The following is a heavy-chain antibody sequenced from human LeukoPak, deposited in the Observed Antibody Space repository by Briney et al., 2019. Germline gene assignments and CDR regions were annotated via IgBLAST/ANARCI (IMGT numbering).Heavy chain of an antibody. Sequence: GGSLRLSCAASGFPFRSHWMHWVRQVPGKGLVWVSHISTDGTTTNYADSVKGRFTISRDNAKDTLYLQMHSLRVDDTAVYYCARSLGYSSGGWGQGTLVTVSS. CDR1: GFPFRSHW. D-gene: IGHD2-15*01. CDR2: ISTDGTTT. CDR3: ARSLGYSSGG. V-gene: IGHV3-74*01. J-gene: IGHJ4*02.